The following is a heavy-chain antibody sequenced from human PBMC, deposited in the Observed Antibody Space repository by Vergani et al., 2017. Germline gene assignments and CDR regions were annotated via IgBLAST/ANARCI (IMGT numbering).Heavy chain of an antibody. CDR2: IYHSGSS. Sequence: QLQLQESDPGLVKPSETLSLTCTVSGGSIRSTFYYWGWIRQPPGKGLEWIGSIYHSGSSFYTPSLKSRATISVHTSRNQFSLKLSSVTAADTAVYYCASDSGDYLTRDDYWGQGTLVTVSS. D-gene: IGHD4-17*01. CDR3: ASDSGDYLTRDDY. CDR1: GGSIRSTFYY. J-gene: IGHJ4*02. V-gene: IGHV4-39*07.